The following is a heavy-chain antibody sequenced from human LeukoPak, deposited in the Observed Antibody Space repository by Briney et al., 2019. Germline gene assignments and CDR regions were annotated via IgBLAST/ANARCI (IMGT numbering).Heavy chain of an antibody. J-gene: IGHJ6*03. CDR2: IIPIFGTA. CDR1: GGTFSSYA. V-gene: IGHV1-69*05. CDR3: ARDVEAHYYGSGSYYNVNYYYYMDV. D-gene: IGHD3-10*01. Sequence: GASVKVSCKASGGTFSSYAISWVRQAPGQGLEWMGGIIPIFGTANYAQKFQGRVTMTRDTSTSTVYMELSSLRSEDTAVYYCARDVEAHYYGSGSYYNVNYYYYMDVWGKGTTVTISS.